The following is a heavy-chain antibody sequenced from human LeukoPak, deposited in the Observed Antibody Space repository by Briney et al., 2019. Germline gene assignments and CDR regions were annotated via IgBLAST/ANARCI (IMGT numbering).Heavy chain of an antibody. V-gene: IGHV4-4*07. CDR1: GDTINPYH. CDR2: VHMSGST. J-gene: IGHJ4*02. CDR3: ARDESSRDDSGGYHY. Sequence: SENLSLTCTVSGDTINPYHWTWIRQTAGKGLEWIGRVHMSGSTNYNPSLWSRVAISMDNSKNQFSLKVNSVTAADTGVYYCARDESSRDDSGGYHYWGQGTLVTVSS. D-gene: IGHD3-22*01.